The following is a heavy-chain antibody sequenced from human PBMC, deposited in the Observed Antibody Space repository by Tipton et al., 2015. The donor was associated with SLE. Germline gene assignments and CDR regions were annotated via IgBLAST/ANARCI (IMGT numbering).Heavy chain of an antibody. D-gene: IGHD2-15*01. CDR2: MNPNSGNT. Sequence: QLVQSGAEVKKPGASVKVSCKASGYTFTSYDINWVRQATGQGLEWMGWMNPNSGNTGYAQKFQGRVTMTRNTSVSTAYMELNSLRSEDTAVYYCARGRIDCSGGSCYSRWAFDIWGQGTMVTVSS. CDR3: ARGRIDCSGGSCYSRWAFDI. J-gene: IGHJ3*02. CDR1: GYTFTSYD. V-gene: IGHV1-8*02.